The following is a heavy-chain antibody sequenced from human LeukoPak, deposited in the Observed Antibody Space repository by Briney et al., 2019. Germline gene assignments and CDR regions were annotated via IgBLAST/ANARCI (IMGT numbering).Heavy chain of an antibody. V-gene: IGHV4-39*01. D-gene: IGHD1-26*01. J-gene: IGHJ3*02. CDR1: GGSISSSSYY. CDR2: IYYSGST. CDR3: AILVGAAVSDAFDI. Sequence: SETLSLTCTVSGGSISSSSYYWGWIRQPPGKGLEWIGSIYYSGSTYYNPSLKSRVTISVDTSKNQFSLKLSSVTAADTAVYYCAILVGAAVSDAFDIWGQETMVTVSS.